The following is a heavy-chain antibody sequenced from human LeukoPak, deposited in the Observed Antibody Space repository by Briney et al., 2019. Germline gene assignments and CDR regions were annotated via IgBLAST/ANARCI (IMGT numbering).Heavy chain of an antibody. CDR1: ALTLTTNA. V-gene: IGHV3-64D*09. Sequence: PGGSLRPSCSVPALTLTTNATEWVRQAPGKGLEYVSAISSNGGSTYYADSVKGRFTISRDNSKNTLYLQMSSLRAEDTAVYYCVKDNYYDSSVKWDRHYCGRGTLVSVSS. CDR2: ISSNGGST. D-gene: IGHD3-22*01. J-gene: IGHJ4*02. CDR3: VKDNYYDSSVKWDRHY.